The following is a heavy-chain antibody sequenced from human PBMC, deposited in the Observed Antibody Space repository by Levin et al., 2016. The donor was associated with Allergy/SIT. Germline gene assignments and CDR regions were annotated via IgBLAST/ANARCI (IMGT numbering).Heavy chain of an antibody. J-gene: IGHJ4*02. V-gene: IGHV4-34*01. Sequence: SETLSLTCAVYGGSFSGYYWSWIRQPPGKGLEWIGEINHSGSTNYNPSLKSRVTISVDTSKNQFSLQLNSVTPEDTAVYYCARDIYGGTLLDYWGQGTLVTVSS. D-gene: IGHD4-23*01. CDR1: GGSFSGYY. CDR3: ARDIYGGTLLDY. CDR2: INHSGST.